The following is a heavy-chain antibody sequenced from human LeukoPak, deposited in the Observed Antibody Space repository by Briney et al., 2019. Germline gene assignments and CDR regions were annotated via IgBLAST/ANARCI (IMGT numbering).Heavy chain of an antibody. CDR2: IYYGGST. D-gene: IGHD2-15*01. J-gene: IGHJ4*02. CDR3: ARLLAGCPGGRCRAHFDY. Sequence: PSETLSLTCSVSGDSINSNYWSWMRQPPGKGLEWIGYIYYGGSTNYNPSLKSRVSMSVDTSKNQFSLNLSSVTVADTAVYHCARLLAGCPGGRCRAHFDYWGQGTLVTVSS. V-gene: IGHV4-59*01. CDR1: GDSINSNY.